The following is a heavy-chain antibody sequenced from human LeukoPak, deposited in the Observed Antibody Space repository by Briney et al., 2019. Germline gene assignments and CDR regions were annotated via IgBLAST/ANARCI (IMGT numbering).Heavy chain of an antibody. J-gene: IGHJ3*02. CDR2: INHSGST. CDR3: ARGASTTHAFDI. CDR1: GGSFSGYY. V-gene: IGHV4-34*01. Sequence: ASETLSLTCAVYGGSFSGYYWSWIRQPPGKGLEWIGEINHSGSTNYNPSPKSRVTISVDTSKNQFSLKLSSVTAADTAVYYCARGASTTHAFDIWGQGTMVTVSS. D-gene: IGHD1-1*01.